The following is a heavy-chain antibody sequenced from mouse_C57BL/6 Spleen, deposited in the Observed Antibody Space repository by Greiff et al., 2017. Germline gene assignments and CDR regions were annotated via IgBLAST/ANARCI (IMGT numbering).Heavy chain of an antibody. CDR2: IDPEDGET. J-gene: IGHJ3*01. D-gene: IGHD2-4*01. CDR1: GFNIKDYY. V-gene: IGHV14-2*01. CDR3: ARSLYEYDGESLAY. Sequence: EVQLQQSGAELVKPGASVKLSCTASGFNIKDYYMHWVKQRTEQGLEWIGRIDPEDGETKYAPKFQGKATITADTSSNTAYLQLSSLTSEDTAVYYCARSLYEYDGESLAYWGQGTLVTVSA.